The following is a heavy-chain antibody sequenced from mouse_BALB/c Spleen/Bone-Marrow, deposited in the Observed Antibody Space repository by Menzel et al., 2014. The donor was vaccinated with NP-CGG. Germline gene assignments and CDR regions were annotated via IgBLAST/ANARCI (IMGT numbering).Heavy chain of an antibody. CDR3: ARDGDYDEGYAMDY. CDR1: GYAFTNYL. Sequence: VKLVESGAELVRPGTSVKVSCKASGYAFTNYLIEWVKQRPGQGLEWIGVINPGSGGTNYNEKFKGKATLTADKSSSTAYMQLSSLTSDGSAVYFCARDGDYDEGYAMDYWGQGTSVTVSS. CDR2: INPGSGGT. V-gene: IGHV1-54*01. J-gene: IGHJ4*01. D-gene: IGHD2-4*01.